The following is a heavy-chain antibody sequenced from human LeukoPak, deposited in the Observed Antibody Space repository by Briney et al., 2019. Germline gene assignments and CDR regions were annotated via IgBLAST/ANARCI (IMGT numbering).Heavy chain of an antibody. J-gene: IGHJ4*02. D-gene: IGHD4-4*01. CDR2: INPSGGST. V-gene: IGHV1-46*01. Sequence: WVXXXPXXXXEXXGIINPSGGSTEYTQKFHGRVIMTRDTSTSTVYMELSSLRSEDTAVYYCAREAMEDDYNFGYWGQGTLVTVSS. CDR3: AREAMEDDYNFGY.